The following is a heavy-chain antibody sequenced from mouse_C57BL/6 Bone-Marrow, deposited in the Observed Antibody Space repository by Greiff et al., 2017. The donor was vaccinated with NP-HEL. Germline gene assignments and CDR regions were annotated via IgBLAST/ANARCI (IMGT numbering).Heavy chain of an antibody. CDR1: GYAFSSSW. D-gene: IGHD1-1*01. Sequence: QVQLQQSGPELVKPGASVKISCKASGYAFSSSWMNWVKQRPGKGLEWIGRIYPGDGDTNYNGKFKGKATLTADKSSSTAYMQLSSLTSEDSAVYFCARERDYYGSSYGWFAYWGQGTLVTVSA. CDR3: ARERDYYGSSYGWFAY. J-gene: IGHJ3*01. V-gene: IGHV1-82*01. CDR2: IYPGDGDT.